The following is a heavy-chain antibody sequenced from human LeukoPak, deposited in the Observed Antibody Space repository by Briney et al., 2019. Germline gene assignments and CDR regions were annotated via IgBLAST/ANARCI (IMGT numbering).Heavy chain of an antibody. CDR1: GYTFTGYH. V-gene: IGHV1-2*06. J-gene: IGHJ4*02. CDR2: INPNSGGT. CDR3: ARSLPEISYYDFWSSYWCFDY. D-gene: IGHD3-3*01. Sequence: ASAKVSCKASGYTFTGYHMHWVRQAPGQGLEWMGRINPNSGGTNYAQKFQGRVTMTRDTSISTAYMELSRLRSDDTAVYYCARSLPEISYYDFWSSYWCFDYWGQGTLVTVSS.